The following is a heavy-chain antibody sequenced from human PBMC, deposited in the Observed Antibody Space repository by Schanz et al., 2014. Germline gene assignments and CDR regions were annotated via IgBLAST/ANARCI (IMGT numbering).Heavy chain of an antibody. CDR2: LSEGGGGT. D-gene: IGHD5-12*01. CDR3: ARDFHGYGPHLDY. J-gene: IGHJ4*02. CDR1: GFNFSDYA. Sequence: EVQLVESGGDLVQPGGSLRLSCAASGFNFSDYAMCWVRQAPGKGLEWVSALSEGGGGTHYADSVKGRFTVSRDNSKNTLYLQLNSLRAEDTAVYYCARDFHGYGPHLDYWGQGSLVTVSS. V-gene: IGHV3-23*04.